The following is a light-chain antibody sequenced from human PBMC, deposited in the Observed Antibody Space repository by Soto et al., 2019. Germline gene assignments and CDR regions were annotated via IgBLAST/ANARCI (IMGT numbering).Light chain of an antibody. Sequence: QSVLTQPPSASGSPRQSVTISCTGTSSDVGAYNYVSWYQQYPGKAPKLMIYEVSKRPSGVPDRFSGSKSGKTASLTVSRLQPEDEADYHCPSYAGSNIWVFGGGTKLTVL. CDR3: PSYAGSNIWV. CDR1: SSDVGAYNY. V-gene: IGLV2-8*01. J-gene: IGLJ3*02. CDR2: EVS.